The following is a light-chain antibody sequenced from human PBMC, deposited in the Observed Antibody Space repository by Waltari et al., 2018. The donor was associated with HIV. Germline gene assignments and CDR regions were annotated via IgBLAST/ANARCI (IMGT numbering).Light chain of an antibody. CDR2: WAF. V-gene: IGKV4-1*01. CDR1: DSVFYTSTYKDY. J-gene: IGKJ1*01. Sequence: DNVMTRTPESLSVSLAARATISRKSSDSVFYTSTYKDYLAWYQHKPGQPPKLLIYWAFIRESGVPERFSGSGSGTDFTLTISGVQAEDAAVYYCQQYFYSPQTFGQGTKVEIK. CDR3: QQYFYSPQT.